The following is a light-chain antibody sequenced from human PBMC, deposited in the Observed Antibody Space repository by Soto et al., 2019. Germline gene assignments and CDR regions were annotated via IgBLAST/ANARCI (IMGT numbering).Light chain of an antibody. J-gene: IGKJ2*01. V-gene: IGKV1-5*01. Sequence: DIQMTQSPSTLSASVRDRVTISCRASQSISSWLAWYQQKPGMTPKLLIYDASRLESGVPSRFSGSGSGTEFTLTISSLQPDDFATYYCQQYNDYVNSFGQGTKLEMK. CDR2: DAS. CDR1: QSISSW. CDR3: QQYNDYVNS.